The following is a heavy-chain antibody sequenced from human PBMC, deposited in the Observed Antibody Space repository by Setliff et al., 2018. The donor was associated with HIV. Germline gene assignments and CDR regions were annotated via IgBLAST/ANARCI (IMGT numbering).Heavy chain of an antibody. J-gene: IGHJ6*03. D-gene: IGHD3-3*01. CDR3: ARALAGGPYYDFWSGSYRDQYNYMDV. V-gene: IGHV1-8*02. Sequence: GASVKVSCKASGYTFNNYDIHWVRQATGEGLEWMGWMNPKTGNTGYAQKFQDRVTLTRNTSISIAYMELSGLTSEDTVVYYCARALAGGPYYDFWSGSYRDQYNYMDVWGKGTKVPSP. CDR1: GYTFNNYD. CDR2: MNPKTGNT.